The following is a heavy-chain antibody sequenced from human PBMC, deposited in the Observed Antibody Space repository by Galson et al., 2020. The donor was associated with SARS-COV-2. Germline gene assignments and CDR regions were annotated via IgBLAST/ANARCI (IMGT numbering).Heavy chain of an antibody. Sequence: ASVKVSCKASGYIFTAYYINWVRQAPGQGLEWMGWINPKNGGTNYEEKFQDRLIMTRDTSMNTVYMELSGLTSDDTAVYYCATNPCTGGTCYSSGRGAYDVWGQGTRVTVSS. CDR1: GYIFTAYY. J-gene: IGHJ3*01. CDR3: ATNPCTGGTCYSSGRGAYDV. V-gene: IGHV1-2*02. D-gene: IGHD2-15*01. CDR2: INPKNGGT.